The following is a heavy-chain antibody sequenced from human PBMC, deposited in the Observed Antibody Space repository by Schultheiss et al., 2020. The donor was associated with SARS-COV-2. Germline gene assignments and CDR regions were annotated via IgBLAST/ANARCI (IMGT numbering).Heavy chain of an antibody. CDR1: GGSISSGSYY. J-gene: IGHJ3*02. CDR3: ATAKEDAFDI. CDR2: IYTSGST. Sequence: SETLSLTCTVSGGSISSGSYYWSWIRQPAGKGLEWIGRIYTSGSTNYNPSLKSRVTISVDTSKNQFSLKLSSVTAADTAVYYCATAKEDAFDIWGQGTMVTVPS. V-gene: IGHV4-61*02.